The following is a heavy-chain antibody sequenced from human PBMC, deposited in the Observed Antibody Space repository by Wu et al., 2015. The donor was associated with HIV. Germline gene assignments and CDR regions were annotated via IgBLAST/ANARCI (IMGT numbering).Heavy chain of an antibody. D-gene: IGHD2-15*01. J-gene: IGHJ4*02. CDR2: ITPILGST. CDR1: RDTFNRFA. CDR3: ARDYCSGGFCHYFFDS. V-gene: IGHV1-69*11. Sequence: QVQLVQSGAEIKKPGSSVKVSCKASRDTFNRFAITWVRQAPGQGLECLGKITPILGSTVYTQKFQDRVTITADESTSTSYMELSSLTSEDTAVYYCARDYCSGGFCHYFFDSWGQGTLVTVSS.